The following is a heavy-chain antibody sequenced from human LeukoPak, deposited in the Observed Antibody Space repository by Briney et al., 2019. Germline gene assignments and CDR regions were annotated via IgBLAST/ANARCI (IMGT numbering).Heavy chain of an antibody. CDR2: ISDSGAT. CDR1: GGSINDFY. Sequence: PSGTLSLTCTVSGGSINDFYWTWIRQAPRKGLEWVGYISDSGATDYNPSLRSRVTMSVDTSKNEFSLQLTSVTAADTAMYYCARVVRGAVTSNCFAPWGQGTLVTVSS. J-gene: IGHJ5*02. V-gene: IGHV4-59*01. CDR3: ARVVRGAVTSNCFAP. D-gene: IGHD4-17*01.